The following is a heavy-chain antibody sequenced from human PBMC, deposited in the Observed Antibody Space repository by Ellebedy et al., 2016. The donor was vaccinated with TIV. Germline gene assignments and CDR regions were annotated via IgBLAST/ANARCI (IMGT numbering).Heavy chain of an antibody. CDR1: GFTFSNYG. V-gene: IGHV3-30*02. Sequence: GESLKISCAASGFTFSNYGMHWVRQAPGKGLEWVALIRYDGSNKKYAESVKGRFTISRDNSKNTLYLQMNSLRAEDTAAYYCAKIEGFGEFDPWGQGTLVAVSS. CDR3: AKIEGFGEFDP. CDR2: IRYDGSNK. D-gene: IGHD3-10*01. J-gene: IGHJ5*02.